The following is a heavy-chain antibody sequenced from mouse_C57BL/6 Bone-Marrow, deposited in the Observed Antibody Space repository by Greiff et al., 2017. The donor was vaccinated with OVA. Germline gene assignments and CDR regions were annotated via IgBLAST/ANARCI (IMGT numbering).Heavy chain of an antibody. V-gene: IGHV1-26*01. D-gene: IGHD2-4*01. CDR3: ARDDSDY. CDR1: GYTFTDYY. J-gene: IGHJ2*01. CDR2: INPNNGGT. Sequence: EVKLQQSGPELVKPGASVKISCKASGYTFTDYYMNWVKQSHGKSLEWIGDINPNNGGTSYNQKFKGKATLTVDKFSSTAYMELRSLTSEDSAVYYCARDDSDYWGQGTTLTVSS.